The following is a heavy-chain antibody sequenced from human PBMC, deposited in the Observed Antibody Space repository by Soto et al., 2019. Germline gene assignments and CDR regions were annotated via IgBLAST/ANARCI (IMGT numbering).Heavy chain of an antibody. J-gene: IGHJ6*03. D-gene: IGHD3-10*01. Sequence: ASVKVTCKASGYTFTSYDINWVRQATGQGLEWMGWMNPNSGNTGYAQKFQGRVTMTRNTSISTAYMELSSLRSEDTAVSYCALNRGDYFYYYYMDVWGKGTMVTVSS. CDR3: ALNRGDYFYYYYMDV. V-gene: IGHV1-8*01. CDR2: MNPNSGNT. CDR1: GYTFTSYD.